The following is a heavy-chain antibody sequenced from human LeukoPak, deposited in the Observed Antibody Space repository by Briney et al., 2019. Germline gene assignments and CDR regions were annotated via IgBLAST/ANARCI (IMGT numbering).Heavy chain of an antibody. CDR3: AAAHSSSGLRYYYYYMDV. V-gene: IGHV1-58*02. CDR2: IVVGSGNT. CDR1: GFTFTSSA. J-gene: IGHJ6*03. Sequence: SVKVSCKASGFTFTSSAMQWVRQARGQRLEWIGWIVVGSGNTNYARKFQERVTITRDMSTSTAYMELSSLRSEDTAVYYCAAAHSSSGLRYYYYYMDVWGKGTTVTVSS. D-gene: IGHD6-6*01.